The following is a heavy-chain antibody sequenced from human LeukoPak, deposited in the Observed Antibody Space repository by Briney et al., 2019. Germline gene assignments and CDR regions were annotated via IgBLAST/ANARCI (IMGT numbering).Heavy chain of an antibody. D-gene: IGHD1-14*01. V-gene: IGHV1-2*02. CDR2: INPNSGGT. Sequence: ASVKVSCKASGYTFTAYYMHWVRQAPGQGLEWMGWINPNSGGTNYAQKFQGRVTMTRDTSISTAYMELSRLRSDDTAVYYCARESGTVNAFDIWGQGTLVTVSS. CDR3: ARESGTVNAFDI. CDR1: GYTFTAYY. J-gene: IGHJ3*02.